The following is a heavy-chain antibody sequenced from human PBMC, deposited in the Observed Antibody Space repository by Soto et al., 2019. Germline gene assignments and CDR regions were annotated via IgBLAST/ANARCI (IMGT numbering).Heavy chain of an antibody. CDR2: INPNSGDT. CDR3: AREASAVVSLDY. Sequence: ASVKVSCKASGYIFTAYSMHWVRQAPGQGLEWLGWINPNSGDTIYAQKFQDRVTMTCDTSVSTAYLELSSLSSDDTALYFCAREASAVVSLDYWGQGTLVTVSS. V-gene: IGHV1-2*02. D-gene: IGHD2-15*01. J-gene: IGHJ4*02. CDR1: GYIFTAYS.